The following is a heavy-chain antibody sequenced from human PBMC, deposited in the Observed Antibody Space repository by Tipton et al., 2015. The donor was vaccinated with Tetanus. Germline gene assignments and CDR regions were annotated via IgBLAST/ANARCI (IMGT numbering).Heavy chain of an antibody. J-gene: IGHJ6*02. CDR1: GGSISSGGYY. Sequence: TLSLTCIVSGGSISSGGYYWSWVRQHPGKGLEGIGYIYDSGSIYYNPSLKSRVSISIDTSKNQFSLKLSSVTAADTAVYYCARERYIHYGMDVWGQGTTVTVSS. V-gene: IGHV4-31*03. CDR2: IYDSGSI. CDR3: ARERYIHYGMDV. D-gene: IGHD1-1*01.